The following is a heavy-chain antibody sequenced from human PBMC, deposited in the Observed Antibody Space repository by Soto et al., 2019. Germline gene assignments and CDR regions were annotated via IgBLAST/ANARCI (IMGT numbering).Heavy chain of an antibody. CDR3: ARGMTTLGGGIGYHHNGMDV. J-gene: IGHJ6*02. V-gene: IGHV1-69*13. CDR2: IIHILGTT. D-gene: IGHD3-16*02. Sequence: GAAVKVSCKASGGTFSTAAMTWARKPPGQGLEGMGGIIHILGTTKTAQKFKGRIIITADESTTTAYMELSSLRSEDTAMYYCARGMTTLGGGIGYHHNGMDVWGQGTTVTVSS. CDR1: GGTFSTAA.